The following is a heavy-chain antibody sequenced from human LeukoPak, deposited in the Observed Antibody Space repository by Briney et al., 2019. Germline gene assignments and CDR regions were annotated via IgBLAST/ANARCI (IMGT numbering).Heavy chain of an antibody. V-gene: IGHV4-59*01. J-gene: IGHJ6*03. D-gene: IGHD6-13*01. CDR1: GGSISSYY. Sequence: SETLSLTCTVSGGSISSYYWSWIRQPPGKGLEWIGYIYYSGSTNYNPSLKSRVTISVGTSKNQFSLKLSSVTAADTAVYYCARGASSWYGDYYYYMDVWGKGTTVTVSS. CDR3: ARGASSWYGDYYYYMDV. CDR2: IYYSGST.